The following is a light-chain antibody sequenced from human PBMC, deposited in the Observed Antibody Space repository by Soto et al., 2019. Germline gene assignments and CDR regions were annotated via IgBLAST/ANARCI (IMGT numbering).Light chain of an antibody. CDR3: QQSYNSPWT. J-gene: IGKJ1*01. CDR2: AAS. Sequence: DIQMTQSPSTLPASVGDRVTITCRASQSISTYLNWYQQKPGKVPKLLIYAASTLQSGVPSRFRGSGSGTDFTLTISSLQPEDFATYYCQQSYNSPWTFAQGTKVDIK. CDR1: QSISTY. V-gene: IGKV1-39*01.